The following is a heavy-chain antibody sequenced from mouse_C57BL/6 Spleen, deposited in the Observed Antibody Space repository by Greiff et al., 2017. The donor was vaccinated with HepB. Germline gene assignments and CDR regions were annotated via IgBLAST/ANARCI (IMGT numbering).Heavy chain of an antibody. D-gene: IGHD3-3*01. Sequence: VQLQQSGPELVKPGASVKISCKASGYTFTDYYMNWVKQSHGKSLEWIGDINPNNGGTSYNQKFKGKATLTVDKSSSTAYMELRSLTSEDSAVYYCARRGWFYAMDYWGQGTSVTVSS. V-gene: IGHV1-26*01. J-gene: IGHJ4*01. CDR1: GYTFTDYY. CDR3: ARRGWFYAMDY. CDR2: INPNNGGT.